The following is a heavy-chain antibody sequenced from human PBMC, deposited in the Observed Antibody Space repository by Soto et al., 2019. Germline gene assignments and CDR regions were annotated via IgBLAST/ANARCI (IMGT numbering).Heavy chain of an antibody. D-gene: IGHD3-10*01. V-gene: IGHV3-53*02. CDR1: GFTVSSNY. CDR3: ARDRVTMVRGVISDYYGMDV. J-gene: IGHJ6*02. Sequence: EVQLVETGGGLIQPGGSLRLSCAASGFTVSSNYMSWVRQAPGKGLEWVSVIYSGGSTYYADSVKGRFTISRDNSKNTLYLQMNSLRAEDTAVYYCARDRVTMVRGVISDYYGMDVWGQGTTVTVSS. CDR2: IYSGGST.